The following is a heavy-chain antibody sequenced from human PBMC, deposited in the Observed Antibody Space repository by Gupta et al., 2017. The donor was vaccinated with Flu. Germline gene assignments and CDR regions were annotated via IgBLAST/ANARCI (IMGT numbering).Heavy chain of an antibody. CDR3: ARDYDGIGTYYYYYHGMDV. J-gene: IGHJ6*02. CDR1: GGTFSSNA. Sequence: QVQLEQSGAEVKKPVSSVKLSCKASGGTFSSNAISWVRQAPGQGLEWMGGIIPKFDTPNYSQKFKDRVTITADKLTSTVYMEVRSLRSEDTAVYYCARDYDGIGTYYYYYHGMDVWGQGTTVTVYS. CDR2: IIPKFDTP. D-gene: IGHD3-22*01. V-gene: IGHV1-69*06.